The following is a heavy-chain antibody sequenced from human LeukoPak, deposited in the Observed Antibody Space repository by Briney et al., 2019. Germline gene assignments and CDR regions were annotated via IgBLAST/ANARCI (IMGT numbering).Heavy chain of an antibody. J-gene: IGHJ4*02. Sequence: GGSLRLSCAASGFTFSSYWMHWVRHPPAKGLVWVSHMNSHGSSTNYADSVRGRFTISRDNAKNSLYLQMNSLRAEDTAVYYCASRRTAYCDGDCPEGYWGQGILVTVSS. CDR3: ASRRTAYCDGDCPEGY. CDR1: GFTFSSYW. V-gene: IGHV3-74*01. CDR2: MNSHGSST. D-gene: IGHD2-21*02.